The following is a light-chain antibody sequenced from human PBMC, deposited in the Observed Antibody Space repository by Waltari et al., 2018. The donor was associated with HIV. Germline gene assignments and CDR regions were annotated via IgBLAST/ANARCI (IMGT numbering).Light chain of an antibody. V-gene: IGKV3-15*01. CDR1: QGVSNN. CDR2: DAS. CDR3: QQYNNWPRT. Sequence: VLTQYPGTVSVSPGERANLSCRTSQGVSNNLFWYQMKPGQAPRRVSDDASTRATGIPVRVSGSGSGTEFTLTISSLQSEDFAVYYCQQYNNWPRTFGRGTKVEI. J-gene: IGKJ1*01.